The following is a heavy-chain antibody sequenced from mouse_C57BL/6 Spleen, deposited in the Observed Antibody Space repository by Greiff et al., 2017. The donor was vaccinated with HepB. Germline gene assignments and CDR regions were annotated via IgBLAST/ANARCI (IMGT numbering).Heavy chain of an antibody. CDR1: GYSFTDYN. D-gene: IGHD2-4*01. CDR2: ITPHNGNT. CDR3: ASHYDSLAY. Sequence: EVQLQQSGPELVKPGASVKISCKASGYSFTDYNMNWVKQRQTNSLEKIGVITPHNGNTRSHQKFKGKATFTLDQSFSTAYMQLNSLTSEDAAVYYCASHYDSLAYWGQGTLVTVSA. V-gene: IGHV1-39*01. J-gene: IGHJ3*01.